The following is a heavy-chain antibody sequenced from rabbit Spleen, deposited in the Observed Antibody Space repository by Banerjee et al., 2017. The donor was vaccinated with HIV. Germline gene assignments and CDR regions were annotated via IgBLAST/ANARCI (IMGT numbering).Heavy chain of an antibody. J-gene: IGHJ3*01. Sequence: HLKESGGGLVQPGGSLKLSCKASGFDFSSGYDMCWVRQAPGKGLEWIGYIDPVFGSAYYACWVNGRFSISRENTQNTVSLQLNSLTAADTATYFCARGGGLWAQGTLVTVS. CDR1: GFDFSSGYD. CDR3: ARGGGL. V-gene: IGHV1S7*01. CDR2: IDPVFGSA.